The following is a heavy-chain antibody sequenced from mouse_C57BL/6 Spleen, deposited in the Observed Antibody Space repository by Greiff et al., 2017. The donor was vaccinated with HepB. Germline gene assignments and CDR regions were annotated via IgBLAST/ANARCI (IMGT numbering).Heavy chain of an antibody. D-gene: IGHD1-1*01. CDR1: GYSFTSYY. V-gene: IGHV1-66*01. Sequence: VQLQQSGPELVKPGASLNISCKASGYSFTSYYIHWVQQRPGQGLEWIGWIYPGSGNNKYNGKSKSKATLTPDTSSSTAYMQLSSLTSEDSAVYYCARDYYGSHFAYWGQGTTLTVSS. CDR2: IYPGSGNN. CDR3: ARDYYGSHFAY. J-gene: IGHJ2*01.